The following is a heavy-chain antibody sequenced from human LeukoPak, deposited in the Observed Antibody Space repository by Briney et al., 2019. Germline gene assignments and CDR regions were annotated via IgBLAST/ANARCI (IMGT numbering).Heavy chain of an antibody. J-gene: IGHJ4*02. CDR2: IYYSGNT. V-gene: IGHV4-38-2*01. D-gene: IGHD4-17*01. Sequence: PSETLSLTCAVSGYSISSGFYWAWIRQPPGKGLEWLGIIYYSGNTYYNPSLKSRVTISVDTSKNQFSLRLSSVTAAETAVYYCARHLRSYGDYARFYYFDYWGQGTLVTVSS. CDR1: GYSISSGFY. CDR3: ARHLRSYGDYARFYYFDY.